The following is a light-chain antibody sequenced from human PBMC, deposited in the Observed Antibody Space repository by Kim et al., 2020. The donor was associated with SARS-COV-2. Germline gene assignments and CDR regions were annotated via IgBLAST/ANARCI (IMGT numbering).Light chain of an antibody. CDR1: NIGSKR. CDR2: YDS. CDR3: QVWDSNSDHPV. V-gene: IGLV3-21*04. Sequence: PGKTARITCGGDNIGSKRVHWYHRKPGQAPVLVISYDSDRPSGTPERFSGSNSGNTATLTISRVEAGDEADYYCQVWDSNSDHPVFGGGTQLTVL. J-gene: IGLJ2*01.